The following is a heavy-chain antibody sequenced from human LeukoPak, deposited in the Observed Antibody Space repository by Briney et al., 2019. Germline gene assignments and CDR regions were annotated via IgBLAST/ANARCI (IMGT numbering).Heavy chain of an antibody. CDR2: ITNSGGST. J-gene: IGHJ4*02. V-gene: IGHV3-23*01. CDR1: GFTFSAFG. Sequence: GGSLRLSCAASGFTFSAFGMNWVRQAPGKGLEWVSTITNSGGSTYYVDSVKGRFTISRDNAKNTLYLQMDSLRAEDTAVYYCAKDSRDWTYFDFWGQGTLVTVSS. D-gene: IGHD3/OR15-3a*01. CDR3: AKDSRDWTYFDF.